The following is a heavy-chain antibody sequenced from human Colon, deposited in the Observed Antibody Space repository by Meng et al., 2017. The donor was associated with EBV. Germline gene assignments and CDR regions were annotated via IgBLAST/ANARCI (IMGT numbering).Heavy chain of an antibody. CDR1: GGPIRGTDYY. Sequence: QVHLQESGPGLVKPSETLSLSCPVSGGPIRGTDYYWAWIRQPPGKGLEWIGSIYSSGSPYYSPSLKSRVTMSVDTSRNQISLKMTSVTTADTAVYFCARHKPLIYGSPYNSGWHADSWGQGTLVTVSS. V-gene: IGHV4-39*01. D-gene: IGHD6-19*01. CDR3: ARHKPLIYGSPYNSGWHADS. CDR2: IYSSGSP. J-gene: IGHJ4*02.